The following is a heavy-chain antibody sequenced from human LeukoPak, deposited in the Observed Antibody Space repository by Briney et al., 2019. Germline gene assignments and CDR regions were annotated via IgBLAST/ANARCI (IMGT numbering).Heavy chain of an antibody. CDR1: GFTFSSYS. CDR3: AKERSLEIAVAGTIFDY. J-gene: IGHJ4*02. CDR2: ISSSSSYI. D-gene: IGHD6-19*01. V-gene: IGHV3-21*01. Sequence: GSLRLSCAASGFTFSSYSMNWVRQAPGKGLEWVSSISSSSSYIYCADSVKGRFTISRDNSKNMIYLEMSSLKAEDTAVYYCAKERSLEIAVAGTIFDYWGQGTLVTVSS.